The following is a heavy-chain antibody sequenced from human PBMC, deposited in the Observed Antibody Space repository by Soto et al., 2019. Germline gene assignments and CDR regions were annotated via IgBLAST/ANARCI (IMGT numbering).Heavy chain of an antibody. Sequence: GGSLRLSCAASGFTFSSYGLHWVRQAPGKGLEWVADISYDGSNKYYADSVKGRFTISRDNAKNSLYLQMNSLRAEDTAVYYCAFYGSGSYQDFDYWGQGTLVTVS. CDR3: AFYGSGSYQDFDY. CDR1: GFTFSSYG. CDR2: ISYDGSNK. V-gene: IGHV3-30*03. J-gene: IGHJ4*02. D-gene: IGHD3-10*01.